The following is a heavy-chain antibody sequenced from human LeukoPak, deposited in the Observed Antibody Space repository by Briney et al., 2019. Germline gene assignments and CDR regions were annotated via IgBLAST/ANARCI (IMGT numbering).Heavy chain of an antibody. CDR3: ARHNVDTAIFDY. J-gene: IGHJ4*02. Sequence: SETLSLTCTVSGGSISSFYWSWIRQPPGKGLEWIGYIYYSGSTNYNPSLKSRVTISVDTSKNQFSLKLSSVTAADTAVYYCARHNVDTAIFDYWGQGTLVTVSS. CDR2: IYYSGST. CDR1: GGSISSFY. D-gene: IGHD5-18*01. V-gene: IGHV4-59*08.